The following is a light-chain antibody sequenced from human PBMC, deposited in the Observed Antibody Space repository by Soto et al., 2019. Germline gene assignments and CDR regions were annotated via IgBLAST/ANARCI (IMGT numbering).Light chain of an antibody. J-gene: IGLJ1*01. CDR1: RSDVGAYHY. CDR2: DVS. CDR3: SSYTSSITDV. Sequence: QSVLTQPASGSGAPGQSSTISCTGARSDVGAYHYVSWYQQHPGKAPKLMIYDVSSRPSGVSKRFSGSKSGNTASLTISGLQAEDEADYDCSSYTSSITDVFGLGTKLTVL. V-gene: IGLV2-14*01.